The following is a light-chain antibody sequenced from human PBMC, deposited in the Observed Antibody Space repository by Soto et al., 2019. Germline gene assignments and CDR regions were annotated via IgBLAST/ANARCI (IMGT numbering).Light chain of an antibody. V-gene: IGLV2-14*01. CDR1: SSDVGGYNY. CDR2: DVS. Sequence: QSALTQPASVSGSPGQSITISCTGTSSDVGGYNYVSWYQQHPGKAPKLMIYDVSNRPSGVSNRFSGSKSGNTASLTISWLQADDEADYYCSSYTSSSTPGVFGGGTKLTVL. CDR3: SSYTSSSTPGV. J-gene: IGLJ3*02.